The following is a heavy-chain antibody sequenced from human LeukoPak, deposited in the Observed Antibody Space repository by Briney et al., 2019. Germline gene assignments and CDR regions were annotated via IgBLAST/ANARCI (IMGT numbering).Heavy chain of an antibody. V-gene: IGHV4-39*07. CDR3: GRVNWNALD. D-gene: IGHD1-1*01. CDR1: GGSISSSSYY. Sequence: SETLSLTCTVSGGSISSSSYYWGWIRQPPGKGLEWIGSIYYSGSTYYNPALKSRVTISVDPSKIQVSVKLSSVTAADTAVYYCGRVNWNALDWGQGTLVTVSS. CDR2: IYYSGST. J-gene: IGHJ4*02.